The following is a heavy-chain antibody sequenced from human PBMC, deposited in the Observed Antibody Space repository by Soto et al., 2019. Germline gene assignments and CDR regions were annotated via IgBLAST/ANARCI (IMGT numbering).Heavy chain of an antibody. D-gene: IGHD3-22*01. CDR1: GGSISSSNW. Sequence: PSETLSLTCAVSGGSISSSNWWSWVRQPPGKGLEWIGEIYHSGSTNYNPSLKSRVTISVDKSKNQFSLRLSSVTAADTAVYYCARLVRDYDSSGYGPLFDYWGQGTLVTVSS. V-gene: IGHV4-4*02. J-gene: IGHJ4*02. CDR2: IYHSGST. CDR3: ARLVRDYDSSGYGPLFDY.